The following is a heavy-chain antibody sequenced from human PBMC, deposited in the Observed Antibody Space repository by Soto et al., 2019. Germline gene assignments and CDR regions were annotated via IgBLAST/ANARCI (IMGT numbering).Heavy chain of an antibody. CDR2: IYNGRTI. V-gene: IGHV4-30-4*01. CDR1: GGSISSNYYC. D-gene: IGHD7-27*01. CDR3: ARGPSGDKVDY. J-gene: IGHJ4*02. Sequence: QVQLQESGPGLVKPSQTLSLTCTVSGGSISSNYYCWSWIRQSPDRGLEWIGHIYNGRTIYNNPSLASRITISVDTSKTQFSLDLNSVTAADTAVYYCARGPSGDKVDYWGQGILVTVSS.